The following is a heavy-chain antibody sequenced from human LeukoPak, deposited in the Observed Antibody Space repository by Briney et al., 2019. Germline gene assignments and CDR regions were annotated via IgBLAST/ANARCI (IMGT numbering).Heavy chain of an antibody. CDR1: GFTFSSYS. D-gene: IGHD5-24*01. CDR3: ARARDGYNSALDY. J-gene: IGHJ4*02. V-gene: IGHV3-21*01. Sequence: PGGSLRLSCAASGFTFSSYSMNWVRQAPGKGLEWVSSISSSSSYIYYADSVKGRFTISRDNAKNSLYLQMNSLRAEDTAVYYCARARDGYNSALDYWGQGTLVTVSS. CDR2: ISSSSSYI.